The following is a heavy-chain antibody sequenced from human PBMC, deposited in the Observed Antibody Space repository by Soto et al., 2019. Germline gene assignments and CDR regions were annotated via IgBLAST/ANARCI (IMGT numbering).Heavy chain of an antibody. D-gene: IGHD3-10*01. CDR2: IWYDGSNE. Sequence: QVQLAESGGGVVQSGRSLRLSCAASGFALSSFDMHWVCQAPGKGLEWVAVIWYDGSNEYYADSVKGRFTISRDNSKNTLYLQMNSLRVEDTAVYYCARDALVRGVHPPDYWGQGTLVTVSS. V-gene: IGHV3-33*01. J-gene: IGHJ4*02. CDR3: ARDALVRGVHPPDY. CDR1: GFALSSFD.